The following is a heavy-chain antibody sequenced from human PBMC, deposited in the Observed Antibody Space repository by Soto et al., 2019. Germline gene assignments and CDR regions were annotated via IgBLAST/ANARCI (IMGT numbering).Heavy chain of an antibody. J-gene: IGHJ4*02. CDR3: ASSSSSGWYGYYFGY. Sequence: GGSLRLSCAASGFTVSSNYMSWVRQAPGKGLEWVSVIYSGGSTYYADSVNGRFTISRDNSKNTLYLQMNSLRDEDTAVYYCASSSSSGWYGYYFGYWGQGTLVTVSS. CDR2: IYSGGST. V-gene: IGHV3-53*01. D-gene: IGHD6-19*01. CDR1: GFTVSSNY.